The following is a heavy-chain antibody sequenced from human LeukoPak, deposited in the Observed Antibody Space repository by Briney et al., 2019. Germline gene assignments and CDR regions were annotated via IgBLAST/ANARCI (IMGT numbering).Heavy chain of an antibody. V-gene: IGHV4-39*07. Sequence: KPSETLSLTCTVSGGSISSSSYYWGWIRQPPGKGLEWIGSIYYSGSTYYNPSLKSRVTISVDTSKNQFSLKLSSVTAADTAVYYCARDREVVVAAPAPFDYWGQGTLVTVSS. CDR2: IYYSGST. D-gene: IGHD2-15*01. J-gene: IGHJ4*02. CDR1: GGSISSSSYY. CDR3: ARDREVVVAAPAPFDY.